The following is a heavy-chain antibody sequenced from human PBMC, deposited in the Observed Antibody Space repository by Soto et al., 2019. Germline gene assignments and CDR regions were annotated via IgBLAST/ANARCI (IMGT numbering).Heavy chain of an antibody. D-gene: IGHD6-19*01. CDR1: GDTFTGYY. J-gene: IGHJ4*02. CDR2: INPHSGDT. V-gene: IGHV1-2*02. Sequence: QVQLVQSGAEVKNPGASVKVSCKTSGDTFTGYYMHWVRQAPGQGLEWMGWINPHSGDTDYAQTFQGRVTMTRDTSISTAYMELSRLRSHDTAFYYCARGYSTGWYSSVFFDYWGQGTLVTVSS. CDR3: ARGYSTGWYSSVFFDY.